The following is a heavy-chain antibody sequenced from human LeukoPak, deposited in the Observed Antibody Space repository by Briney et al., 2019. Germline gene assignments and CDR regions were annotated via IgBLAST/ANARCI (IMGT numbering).Heavy chain of an antibody. CDR2: INESGET. V-gene: IGHV4-34*01. J-gene: IGHJ5*02. CDR3: ARCKKNYYDSSGYHGDWFDP. Sequence: SETLSLTCAVYGASLRDYHWSWIRQAPGKGLEWIAEINESGETKYNPSLKSRVTISVDTSKNQFSLKLSSVTAAETAVYYCARCKKNYYDSSGYHGDWFDPWGQGTLVTVSS. CDR1: GASLRDYH. D-gene: IGHD3-22*01.